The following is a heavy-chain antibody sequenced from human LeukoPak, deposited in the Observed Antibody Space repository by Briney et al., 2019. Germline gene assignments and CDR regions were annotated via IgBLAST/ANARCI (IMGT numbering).Heavy chain of an antibody. CDR3: ARVILAARQYWFDP. D-gene: IGHD6-6*01. Sequence: SETLSLTCGVYGGSFSGYYWSWIRQPPGKGLEWIGEINHSGSTNYNPSLKSRVTISVGTSKNQFSLKLSSVTAADTAVYYCARVILAARQYWFDPWGQGTLVTVSS. CDR1: GGSFSGYY. CDR2: INHSGST. J-gene: IGHJ5*02. V-gene: IGHV4-34*01.